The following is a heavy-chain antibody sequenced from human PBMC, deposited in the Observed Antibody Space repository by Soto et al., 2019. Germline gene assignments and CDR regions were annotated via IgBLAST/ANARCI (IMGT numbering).Heavy chain of an antibody. V-gene: IGHV4-39*02. CDR2: IYYIGST. D-gene: IGHD4-17*01. Sequence: SETLSLTCTVSGGSISSSIYYWGWIRHPPGKGLEWIGSIYYIGSTYYNPSLKSRVTISVDTSKNQFSLKLSSVTAADTAVYYSARDYGEGEQIVYGMDVWGQGTKVTVXS. CDR3: ARDYGEGEQIVYGMDV. J-gene: IGHJ6*02. CDR1: GGSISSSIYY.